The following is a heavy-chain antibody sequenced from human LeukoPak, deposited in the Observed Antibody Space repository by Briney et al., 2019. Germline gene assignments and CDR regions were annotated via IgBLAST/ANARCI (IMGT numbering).Heavy chain of an antibody. Sequence: GGSLRLSCAASGFTFSSYAMSWVRQAPGKGPEWVSVIYSGGSTYYADSVKGRFTISRDNSKNTLYLQMNSLRAEDTAVYYCARGEGGIAAAGTDFWGQGTLVTVSS. CDR1: GFTFSSYA. CDR3: ARGEGGIAAAGTDF. D-gene: IGHD6-13*01. V-gene: IGHV3-53*01. CDR2: IYSGGST. J-gene: IGHJ4*02.